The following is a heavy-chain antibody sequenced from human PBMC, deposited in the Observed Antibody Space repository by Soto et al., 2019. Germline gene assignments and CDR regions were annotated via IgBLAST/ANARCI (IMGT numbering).Heavy chain of an antibody. V-gene: IGHV4-59*08. Sequence: SETLSLTCTVSGGSISSYYWSWIRQPPGKGQEWIGYIYYSGSTNYNPSLKSRVTISVDTSKNQFSLKLSSVTAADTAVYYCARHGDYDFWSGYYQYYYYYMDVWGKGTTVTVSS. CDR1: GGSISSYY. CDR2: IYYSGST. J-gene: IGHJ6*03. D-gene: IGHD3-3*01. CDR3: ARHGDYDFWSGYYQYYYYYMDV.